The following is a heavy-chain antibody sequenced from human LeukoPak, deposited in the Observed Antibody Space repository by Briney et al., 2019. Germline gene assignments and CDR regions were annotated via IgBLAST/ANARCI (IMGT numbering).Heavy chain of an antibody. CDR3: AREKGSGYRNSIDY. J-gene: IGHJ4*02. CDR1: GFTFDDYA. CDR2: ISWNSGSI. Sequence: GRSLRLSCAASGFTFDDYAMHWVRQAPGKGLERVSGISWNSGSIGYADSVKGRFTISRDNAKNSLYLQMNSLRAEDTALYYCAREKGSGYRNSIDYWGQGTLVTVSS. D-gene: IGHD3-3*01. V-gene: IGHV3-9*01.